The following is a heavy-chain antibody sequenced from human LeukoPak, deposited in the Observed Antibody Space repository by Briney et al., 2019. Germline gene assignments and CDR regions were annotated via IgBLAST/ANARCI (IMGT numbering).Heavy chain of an antibody. Sequence: GGSLRLSCAASGFTFSSYAMSWVRQAPGKGLECVSAISGSGGSTYYADSVKGRFTISRDNSKNTLYLQMNSLRAEDTAVYYCAKPIHHYYDSSGYSQNDYWGQGTLVTVSS. J-gene: IGHJ4*02. CDR3: AKPIHHYYDSSGYSQNDY. V-gene: IGHV3-23*01. CDR2: ISGSGGST. CDR1: GFTFSSYA. D-gene: IGHD3-22*01.